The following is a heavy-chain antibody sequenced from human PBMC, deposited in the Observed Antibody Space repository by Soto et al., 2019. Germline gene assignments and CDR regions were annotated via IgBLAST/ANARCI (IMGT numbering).Heavy chain of an antibody. J-gene: IGHJ5*02. D-gene: IGHD3-10*01. V-gene: IGHV4-4*07. CDR3: ARAGSYYGSGSFNWFDP. Sequence: PSETLSLTCTASGGSISSYYWSWIRQPAGKGLEWIGRIYTSGSTNYNPSLKSRVTMSVDTSKNQFSLKLSSVTAADTAVYYCARAGSYYGSGSFNWFDPWGQGTLVTVSS. CDR1: GGSISSYY. CDR2: IYTSGST.